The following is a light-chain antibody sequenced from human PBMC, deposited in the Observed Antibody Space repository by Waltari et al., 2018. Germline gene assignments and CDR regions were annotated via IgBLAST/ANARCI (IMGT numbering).Light chain of an antibody. CDR3: QSIDVDALT. J-gene: IGLJ2*01. CDR1: VLPKHY. Sequence: SFELTQPPSVSVSPGQTATITCSGDVLPKHYVHWYQQKPGQAPVLLIYKDTARPSGIPERFSGSTSGTGTTVTLTIGGVQAEDEADYYCQSIDVDALTFGGGTKLTVL. CDR2: KDT. V-gene: IGLV3-25*03.